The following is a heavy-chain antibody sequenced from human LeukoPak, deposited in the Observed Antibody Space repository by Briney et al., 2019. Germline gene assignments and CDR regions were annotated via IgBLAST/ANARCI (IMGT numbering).Heavy chain of an antibody. CDR3: VTGTGYSSQTGDY. D-gene: IGHD6-13*01. J-gene: IGHJ4*02. V-gene: IGHV1-24*01. CDR1: GYTLTELS. Sequence: ASVKVSCKVSGYTLTELSMHWVRQAPGKGLEWMGGFDPEDGETIYAQKFQGRVTMTEDTSTDTAYMELSSLRSEDTAVYYCVTGTGYSSQTGDYWGQGTLVTVSS. CDR2: FDPEDGET.